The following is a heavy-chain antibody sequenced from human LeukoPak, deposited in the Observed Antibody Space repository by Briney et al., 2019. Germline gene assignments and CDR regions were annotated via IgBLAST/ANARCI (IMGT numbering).Heavy chain of an antibody. CDR3: ARQGSGNYLSPVNY. Sequence: SETLSLTCAVSGGSFSEYYWSWIRQPPGKGLDWIGEINHSGSTNYNPSLKSRVTISIDTSKNQFSLKLSSVTAADTAVYYCARQGSGNYLSPVNYWGQGTLVTVSS. CDR2: INHSGST. J-gene: IGHJ4*02. CDR1: GGSFSEYY. D-gene: IGHD1-26*01. V-gene: IGHV4-34*01.